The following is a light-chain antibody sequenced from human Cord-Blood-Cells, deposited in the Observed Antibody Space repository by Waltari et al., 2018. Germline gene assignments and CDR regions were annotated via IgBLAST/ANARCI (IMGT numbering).Light chain of an antibody. CDR3: QQYYSTPLT. J-gene: IGKJ4*01. CDR2: WAS. V-gene: IGKV4-1*01. Sequence: DIVMTQSPDSLAVSLGERATINSKSSQSVLYSSNNKNYLAWYQQKPGQRPKLRIYWASTRESGVPDRFSGSGSGTDFTLTISSLQAEDGAVYYCQQYYSTPLTFGGGTKVEIK. CDR1: QSVLYSSNNKNY.